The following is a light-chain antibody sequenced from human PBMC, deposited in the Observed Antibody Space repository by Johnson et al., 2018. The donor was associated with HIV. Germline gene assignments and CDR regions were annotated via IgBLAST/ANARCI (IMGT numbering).Light chain of an antibody. CDR1: SSNIVNIY. CDR2: DNH. V-gene: IGLV1-51*01. CDR3: GTWDSSLSAVIV. Sequence: QSVLTQPPSVSAAPGQKVTISCSASSSNIVNIYISWYQHLPGTAPKLLIYDNHKRPSGIPDRFSGSKSGTSVTLAITGLQTGDEADYYCGTWDSSLSAVIVFWTGTQVTVL. J-gene: IGLJ1*01.